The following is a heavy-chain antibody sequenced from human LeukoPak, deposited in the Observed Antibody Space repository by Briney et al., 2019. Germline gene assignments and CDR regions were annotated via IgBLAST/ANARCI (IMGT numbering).Heavy chain of an antibody. V-gene: IGHV3-73*01. D-gene: IGHD6-13*01. Sequence: GGSLKLSCAASGFTFSGSAMHWLRQASGKGLEWVGRIRSKANNYATAYAASVKGRFTISRDDSKNTAYLQMNTLKTEDTAMYYCTSALAAAGTISWGQGTLVSLSS. CDR2: IRSKANNYAT. CDR1: GFTFSGSA. J-gene: IGHJ5*02. CDR3: TSALAAAGTIS.